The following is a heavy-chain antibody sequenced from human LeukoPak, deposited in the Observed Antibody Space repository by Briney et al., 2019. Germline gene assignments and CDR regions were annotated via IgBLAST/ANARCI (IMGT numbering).Heavy chain of an antibody. CDR1: GGSFSGYY. V-gene: IGHV4-34*01. CDR3: ARGPVVLLWFGELSDSFDY. Sequence: PSETLSLTCAAYGGSFSGYYWSWIRQPPGKGLEWIGEINHSGSTNYNPSPKSRVTISVDTSKNQFSLKLSSVTAADTAVYYCARGPVVLLWFGELSDSFDYWGQGTLVTVSS. D-gene: IGHD3-10*01. J-gene: IGHJ4*02. CDR2: INHSGST.